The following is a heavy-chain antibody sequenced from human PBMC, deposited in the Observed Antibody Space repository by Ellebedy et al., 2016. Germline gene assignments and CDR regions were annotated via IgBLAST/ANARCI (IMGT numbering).Heavy chain of an antibody. CDR2: VSRSGANT. CDR1: GFTFVSHA. CDR3: VKDNGFTISGIFDY. V-gene: IGHV3-23*01. D-gene: IGHD5-24*01. J-gene: IGHJ4*02. Sequence: GGSLRLSXVASGFTFVSHAMSWVRQAPGKGLEWVAGVSRSGANTNYADSVKGRFTISRDNSMNTLPLQMTTLRPEDTALYYCVKDNGFTISGIFDYWGQGTPVTVSS.